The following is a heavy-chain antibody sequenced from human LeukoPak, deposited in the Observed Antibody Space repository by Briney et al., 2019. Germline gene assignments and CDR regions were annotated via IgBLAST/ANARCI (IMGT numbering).Heavy chain of an antibody. D-gene: IGHD2-21*02. CDR1: GYNFTGYY. CDR2: INPNSGGT. Sequence: RASVKVSCRAWGYNFTGYYLHGVREAPGQGLEGMRGINPNSGGTNYAKKFQGRVTMTRDTSLSTAYMELSRLRSDDTAVYYCARDPFCGGDCYQDYWGQATLVTVSS. V-gene: IGHV1-2*02. CDR3: ARDPFCGGDCYQDY. J-gene: IGHJ4*02.